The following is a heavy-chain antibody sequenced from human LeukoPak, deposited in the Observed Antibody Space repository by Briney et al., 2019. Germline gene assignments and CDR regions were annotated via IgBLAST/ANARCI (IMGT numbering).Heavy chain of an antibody. CDR3: AKHLQYTSSGRDY. CDR1: GFTVSSKY. D-gene: IGHD6-13*01. Sequence: GGSLRLSCAASGFTVSSKYMSWVRQAPGKGLEWVSGTSSGGGSTYYADSVKGRFTISRDNSKNALFLQMHSLRAEDTAVYYCAKHLQYTSSGRDYWGQGTLVTVSS. V-gene: IGHV3-23*01. CDR2: TSSGGGST. J-gene: IGHJ4*02.